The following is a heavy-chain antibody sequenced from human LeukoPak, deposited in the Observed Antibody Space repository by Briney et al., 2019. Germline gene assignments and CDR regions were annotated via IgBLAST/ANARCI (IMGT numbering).Heavy chain of an antibody. CDR1: GGTFSSYA. CDR3: ARSPYIHCTNGVCSYYYYYYYMDV. Sequence: GASVKVSCKASGGTFSSYAISWVRQAPGQGLEWMGGIIPIFGTANYAQKLQGRVTMTTDTSTSTAYMELRSLRSDDTAVYYCARSPYIHCTNGVCSYYYYYYYMDVWGKGTTVTVSS. D-gene: IGHD2-8*01. J-gene: IGHJ6*03. V-gene: IGHV1-69*05. CDR2: IIPIFGTA.